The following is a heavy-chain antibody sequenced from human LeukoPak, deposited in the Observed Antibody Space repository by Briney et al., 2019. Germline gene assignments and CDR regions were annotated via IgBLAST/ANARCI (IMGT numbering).Heavy chain of an antibody. J-gene: IGHJ5*02. Sequence: PSGTLSLTCGVYGGSFSGYYWSWIRQPPGKELEWIGDINDSGSTNYNPSLKSRLTISVDTSKKHFSLRLTSVTAADTAVYFCAARGGGWFDPWGQGTLVTVSS. CDR2: INDSGST. CDR3: AARGGGWFDP. D-gene: IGHD6-6*01. V-gene: IGHV4-34*01. CDR1: GGSFSGYY.